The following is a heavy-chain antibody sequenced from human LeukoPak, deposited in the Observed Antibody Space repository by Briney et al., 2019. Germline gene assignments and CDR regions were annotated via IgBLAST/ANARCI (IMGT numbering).Heavy chain of an antibody. CDR2: ISAYNGNT. D-gene: IGHD3-10*01. CDR3: ARESYYYGSGILGLFDY. J-gene: IGHJ4*02. V-gene: IGHV1-18*01. Sequence: GASVKVSCKASGYTFTSYGISWVRQAPGQGLEWMGWISAYNGNTNYAQKLQGRVTMTSDTSTSTAYMELRSLRSDDTAVYYCARESYYYGSGILGLFDYWGQGTLVTVSS. CDR1: GYTFTSYG.